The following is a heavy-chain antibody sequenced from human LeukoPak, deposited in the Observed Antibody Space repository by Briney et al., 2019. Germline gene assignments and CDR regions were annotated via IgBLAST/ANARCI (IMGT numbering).Heavy chain of an antibody. J-gene: IGHJ4*02. CDR2: IYYSGST. CDR3: ARGAYYYDSSGYYYFDY. Sequence: SETLSLTCTVSGDSISSYYWSWIRQPPEKGLEWIGFIYYSGSTNYNPSLKSRVTISLDTSKNQFSLKLSSVTAADTAVYYCARGAYYYDSSGYYYFDYWGQGTLVTVSS. V-gene: IGHV4-59*01. CDR1: GDSISSYY. D-gene: IGHD3-22*01.